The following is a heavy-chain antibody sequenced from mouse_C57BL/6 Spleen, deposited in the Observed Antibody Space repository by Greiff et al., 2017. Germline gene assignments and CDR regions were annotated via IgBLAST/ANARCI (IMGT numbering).Heavy chain of an antibody. D-gene: IGHD1-1*01. CDR2: IDPEDGDT. CDR3: TTDYYGRSYFDY. J-gene: IGHJ2*01. V-gene: IGHV14-1*01. CDR1: GFNIKDYY. Sequence: VQLQQSGAELVRPGASVKLSCTASGFNIKDYYMHWVKQRPEQGLEWIGRIDPEDGDTEYAPKFQGKATMTADTSSNTAYLQLSSLTSEDTAVYCCTTDYYGRSYFDYWGQGTTLTVSS.